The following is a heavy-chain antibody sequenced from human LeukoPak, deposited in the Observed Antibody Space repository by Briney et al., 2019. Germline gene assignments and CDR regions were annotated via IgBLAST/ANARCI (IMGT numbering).Heavy chain of an antibody. V-gene: IGHV1-46*01. D-gene: IGHD6-13*01. Sequence: ASVKVSCKASGYTFTSYYMHWVRQAPGQGLEWMGIINPSGGSTSYAQKFQGRVTMTGDTSTSTVYMELSSLRSEDTAVYYCARDAMQNIAAAGYFDYWGQGTLVTVSS. J-gene: IGHJ4*02. CDR1: GYTFTSYY. CDR3: ARDAMQNIAAAGYFDY. CDR2: INPSGGST.